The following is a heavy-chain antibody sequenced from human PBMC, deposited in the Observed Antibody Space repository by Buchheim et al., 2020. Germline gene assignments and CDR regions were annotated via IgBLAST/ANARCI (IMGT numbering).Heavy chain of an antibody. CDR1: GFTFDDYA. Sequence: EVQLLESGGGLVQPGGSLRLSCVASGFTFDDYAMSWVRQAPGKGLEWVAGSSFSGGMTDYADSVKGRFTISRDNSKSKLLLQMNSLRAEDTAVYYCAKFEQSSSSSSGFDHWGQGT. CDR3: AKFEQSSSSSSGFDH. D-gene: IGHD6-6*01. V-gene: IGHV3-23*01. J-gene: IGHJ4*02. CDR2: SSFSGGMT.